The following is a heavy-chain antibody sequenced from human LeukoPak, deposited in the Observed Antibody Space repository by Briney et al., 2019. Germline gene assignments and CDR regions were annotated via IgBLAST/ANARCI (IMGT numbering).Heavy chain of an antibody. V-gene: IGHV3-9*01. D-gene: IGHD6-13*01. CDR2: ISWNSGSI. CDR1: GFTFEDYA. CDR3: AKGPTVAAAGTLAFDY. J-gene: IGHJ4*02. Sequence: GRSLRLSCAASGFTFEDYAMHWVRQAPGKGLEWVSGISWNSGSIGYADSVKGRFTISRDNAKNSLYLQMNSLRAEDTALYYCAKGPTVAAAGTLAFDYWGQGTLVTVSS.